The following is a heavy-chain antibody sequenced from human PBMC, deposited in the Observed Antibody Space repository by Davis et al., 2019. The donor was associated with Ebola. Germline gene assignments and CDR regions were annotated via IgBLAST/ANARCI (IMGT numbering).Heavy chain of an antibody. V-gene: IGHV4-34*01. J-gene: IGHJ6*02. CDR2: IYYSGST. CDR3: ARGEYSGYDWNYYYYYGMDV. D-gene: IGHD5-12*01. Sequence: MPSETLSLTCAVYGGSFSGYYWSWIRQPPGKGLEWIGYIYYSGSTNYNPSLKSRVTISVDTSKNQFSLKLSSVTAADTAVYYCARGEYSGYDWNYYYYYGMDVWGQGTTVTVSS. CDR1: GGSFSGYY.